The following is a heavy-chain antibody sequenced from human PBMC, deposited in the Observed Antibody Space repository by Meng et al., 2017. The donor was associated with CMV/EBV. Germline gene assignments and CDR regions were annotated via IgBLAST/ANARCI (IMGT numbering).Heavy chain of an antibody. CDR1: GFTFSSYA. V-gene: IGHV3-64*02. Sequence: GESLKISCAASGFTFSSYAMHWVRPAPGKGLEYVSAISSNGGSTYYADSVKGRFTISRDNSKNTLYLQMGSLRAEDMGVYYCASGLYSSPAYYYYGMDVWGQGTTVTVSS. CDR2: ISSNGGST. CDR3: ASGLYSSPAYYYYGMDV. D-gene: IGHD6-13*01. J-gene: IGHJ6*02.